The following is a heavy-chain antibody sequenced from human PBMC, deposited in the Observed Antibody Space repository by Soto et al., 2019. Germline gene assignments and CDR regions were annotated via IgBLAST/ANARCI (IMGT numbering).Heavy chain of an antibody. Sequence: GASVKVSCKASGHTFTSYAMHWVRQAPGQRLEWMGWINAGNGNTKYSQKFQGRVTITRDTSASTAYMELSSLRSEDTAVYYCASSRRITIFGVVTSFDYWGQGTLVTVSS. J-gene: IGHJ4*02. D-gene: IGHD3-3*01. CDR2: INAGNGNT. CDR1: GHTFTSYA. CDR3: ASSRRITIFGVVTSFDY. V-gene: IGHV1-3*01.